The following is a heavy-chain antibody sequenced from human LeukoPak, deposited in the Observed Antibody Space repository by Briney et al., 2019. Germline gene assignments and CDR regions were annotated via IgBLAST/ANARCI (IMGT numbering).Heavy chain of an antibody. CDR1: GFTFDDYA. CDR2: ISSSSSYI. CDR3: ARADSYDYVWGSYIGLFDY. J-gene: IGHJ4*02. Sequence: PGRSLRLSCAASGFTFDDYAMNWVRQAPGKGLEWVSSISSSSSYIYYADSVKGRFTISRDNAKNSLYLQMNSLRAEDTAVYYCARADSYDYVWGSYIGLFDYWGQGTLVTVSS. D-gene: IGHD3-16*01. V-gene: IGHV3-21*01.